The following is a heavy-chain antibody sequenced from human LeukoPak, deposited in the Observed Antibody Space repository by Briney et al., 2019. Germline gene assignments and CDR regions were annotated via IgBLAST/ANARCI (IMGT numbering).Heavy chain of an antibody. CDR2: IYYSGST. Sequence: SETLSLTCTVSGGSISSYYWSWIRQPPGKGLEWIGYIYYSGSTNYNPSLKSQVTISVDTSKNQFSLKLSSVTAADTAVYYCARLRFGENYFDYWGQGTLVTVSS. CDR1: GGSISSYY. D-gene: IGHD3-10*01. CDR3: ARLRFGENYFDY. J-gene: IGHJ4*02. V-gene: IGHV4-59*01.